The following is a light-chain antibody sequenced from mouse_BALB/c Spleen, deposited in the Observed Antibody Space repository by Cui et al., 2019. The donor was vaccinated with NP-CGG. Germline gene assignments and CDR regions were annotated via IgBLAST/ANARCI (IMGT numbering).Light chain of an antibody. Sequence: QAVVTQESALTTSPGETVTLTCRSSTGAVITSNYANWVQEKPDHLFTGLIGGTNNRVPGVPARFSGSLIGDKAALTITGAQTDDEAIYFCALWYSNHWVFGGGTKLTVL. CDR1: TGAVITSNY. CDR2: GTN. V-gene: IGLV1*01. CDR3: ALWYSNHWV. J-gene: IGLJ1*01.